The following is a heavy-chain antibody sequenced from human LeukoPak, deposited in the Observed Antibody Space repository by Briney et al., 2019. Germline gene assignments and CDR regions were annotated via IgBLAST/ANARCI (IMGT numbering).Heavy chain of an antibody. CDR2: IIPIFGTA. CDR1: GGTFSSYA. V-gene: IGHV1-69*05. J-gene: IGHJ5*02. D-gene: IGHD4-17*01. Sequence: SVKVSCKASGGTFSSYAISWVRQAPEQGLEWMGGIIPIFGTANYAQKFQGRVTITTDESTSTAYMELSSLRSEDTAVYYCARHDDSGSPWGQGTLVTVSS. CDR3: ARHDDSGSP.